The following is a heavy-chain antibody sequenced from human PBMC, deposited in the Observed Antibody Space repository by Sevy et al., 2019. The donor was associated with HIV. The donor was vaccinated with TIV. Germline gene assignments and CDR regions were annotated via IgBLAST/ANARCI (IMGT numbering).Heavy chain of an antibody. CDR1: GGTFSSYA. Sequence: SVKVSCKASGGTFSSYAISWVRQAPGQGLEWMGGIIPIFGTANYAQKFQGRVTITADESTSTAYVELSSLRSEDTAVYYCARERYGSGSYPWFDPWGQGTLVTVSS. V-gene: IGHV1-69*13. J-gene: IGHJ5*02. CDR3: ARERYGSGSYPWFDP. CDR2: IIPIFGTA. D-gene: IGHD3-10*01.